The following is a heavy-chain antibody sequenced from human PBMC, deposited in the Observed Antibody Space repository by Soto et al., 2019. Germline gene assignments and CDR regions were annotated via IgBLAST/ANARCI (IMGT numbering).Heavy chain of an antibody. Sequence: QVQLVESGGGVVQPGRSLRLSCAASGFTFSSYGMHWVRQAPGKGLEWVAVISYDGSNKYYADSVKGRFTISRDNSKNTLYLQMNSLRAEDTAVYYCARAYCSSTSCYCDYWDQGTLVTVSS. CDR2: ISYDGSNK. J-gene: IGHJ4*02. V-gene: IGHV3-30*03. CDR3: ARAYCSSTSCYCDY. D-gene: IGHD2-2*01. CDR1: GFTFSSYG.